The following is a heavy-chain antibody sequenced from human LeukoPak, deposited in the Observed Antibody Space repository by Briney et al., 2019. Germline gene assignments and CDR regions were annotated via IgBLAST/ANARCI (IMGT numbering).Heavy chain of an antibody. CDR2: ISYDGNNN. V-gene: IGHV3-30-3*01. D-gene: IGHD3-10*01. Sequence: GGSLRLSCAASGFTFSSYAIHWVRQAPGKGLEWVAVISYDGNNNYYADSVKGRFTISRDNSKNTLYLQMNSLRAEDTAVYYCAREGPTGDYFDYWGQGTLVTVSS. CDR3: AREGPTGDYFDY. CDR1: GFTFSSYA. J-gene: IGHJ4*02.